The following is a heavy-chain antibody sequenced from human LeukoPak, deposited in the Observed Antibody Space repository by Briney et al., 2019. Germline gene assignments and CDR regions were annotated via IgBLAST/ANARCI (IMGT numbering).Heavy chain of an antibody. Sequence: QPGGSLRLSCAASGFTFSDYWMSWARQAPGKGLEWVANIKQDGSEKHYVDSLRGRFTISRDNAKNSLDLQMNSLRAEDTAVYFCARDLYYFDSSGYYASDLWGQGTLVTVSS. CDR1: GFTFSDYW. CDR2: IKQDGSEK. V-gene: IGHV3-7*01. D-gene: IGHD3-22*01. J-gene: IGHJ5*02. CDR3: ARDLYYFDSSGYYASDL.